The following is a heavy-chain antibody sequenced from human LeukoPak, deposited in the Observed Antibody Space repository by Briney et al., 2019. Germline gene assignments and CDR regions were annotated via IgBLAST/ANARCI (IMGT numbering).Heavy chain of an antibody. V-gene: IGHV3-15*01. CDR1: GFTFSNAW. J-gene: IGHJ4*02. CDR3: TTPWRVAATRPF. Sequence: GGSLRLSCAASGFTFSNAWMSWVRQAPGKGLEWVGRIKSKTDGGTTDYAAPVKGRFTISRDDSKNTLYLQMNSLKTEDTAVYYCTTPWRVAATRPFWGQGTLVTVSS. CDR2: IKSKTDGGTT. D-gene: IGHD2-15*01.